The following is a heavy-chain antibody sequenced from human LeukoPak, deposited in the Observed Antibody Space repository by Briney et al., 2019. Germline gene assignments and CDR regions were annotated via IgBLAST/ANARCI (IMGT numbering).Heavy chain of an antibody. CDR1: GFTFSGSA. V-gene: IGHV3-73*01. Sequence: GGSLRLSCAASGFTFSGSAMHCVRQASGKGLEWVGRIRSKANSYATAYAASVKGRFTISRDDSKNTAYLQMNSLKTEDTAVYYCTSRGYGGPLGGLDPWGQGTLVTVSS. CDR2: IRSKANSYAT. D-gene: IGHD4-23*01. CDR3: TSRGYGGPLGGLDP. J-gene: IGHJ5*02.